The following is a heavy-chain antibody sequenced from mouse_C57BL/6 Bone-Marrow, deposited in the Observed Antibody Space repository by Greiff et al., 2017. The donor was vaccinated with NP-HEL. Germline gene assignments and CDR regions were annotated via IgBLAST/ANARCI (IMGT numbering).Heavy chain of an antibody. Sequence: QVQLQQPGAELVRPGSSVKLSCKASGYTFTSYWMPWVRQRPIQGLEWIGNIDTSDSETHYNQKFKDKATLTVDKSSSTAYMQLSSLTSEDSAVYNWARTRVPYYFDYWGQGTTLTVSS. CDR1: GYTFTSYW. D-gene: IGHD6-1*01. CDR2: IDTSDSET. V-gene: IGHV1-52*01. CDR3: ARTRVPYYFDY. J-gene: IGHJ2*01.